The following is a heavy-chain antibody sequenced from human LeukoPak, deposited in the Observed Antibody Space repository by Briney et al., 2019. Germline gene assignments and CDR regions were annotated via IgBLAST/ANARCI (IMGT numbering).Heavy chain of an antibody. D-gene: IGHD2-2*01. Sequence: SETLSLTCTVSGGSISSSSNYWGWIRQPPGKGLEWIGSIYYSGSTYYNPSLKSRVTISVDTSKNQFSLKLSSVTAADMAVYYCARHPVVVVPAAIGLWYFDLWGRGTLVTVSS. CDR1: GGSISSSSNY. CDR2: IYYSGST. CDR3: ARHPVVVVPAAIGLWYFDL. V-gene: IGHV4-39*01. J-gene: IGHJ2*01.